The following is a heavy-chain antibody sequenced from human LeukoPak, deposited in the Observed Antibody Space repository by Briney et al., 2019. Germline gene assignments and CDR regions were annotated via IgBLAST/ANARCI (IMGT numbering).Heavy chain of an antibody. CDR3: ARQQLEWATIRNVGYYQYYYMDV. J-gene: IGHJ6*03. CDR2: ISAYNGAT. Sequence: ASVKVSCKASGYSFTSYGISWVRQAPGQGLEWMGWISAYNGATNHAHKFQGRVTMTTDTPTTTAYMKLRSLRSDDTAVYYCARQQLEWATIRNVGYYQYYYMDVWGKGTTVTVSS. V-gene: IGHV1-18*01. D-gene: IGHD1-1*01. CDR1: GYSFTSYG.